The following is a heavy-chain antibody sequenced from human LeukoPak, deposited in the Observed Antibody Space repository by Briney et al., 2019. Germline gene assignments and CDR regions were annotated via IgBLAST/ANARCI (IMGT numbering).Heavy chain of an antibody. CDR2: IYYSGST. J-gene: IGHJ4*02. CDR1: GGSISSSSYY. V-gene: IGHV4-39*07. D-gene: IGHD3-22*01. Sequence: PSETLSLTCTVSGGSISSSSYYWGWIRQPPGKGLEWIGSIYYSGSTYYNPSLKSRVTISVDTSKNQFSLKLSSVTAADTAVYYCAGYHYDSSGYYFGDYWGQGTLVTVSS. CDR3: AGYHYDSSGYYFGDY.